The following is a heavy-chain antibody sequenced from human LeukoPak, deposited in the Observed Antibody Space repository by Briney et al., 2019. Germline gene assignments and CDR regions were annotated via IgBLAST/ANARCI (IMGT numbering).Heavy chain of an antibody. CDR2: MYYSGST. V-gene: IGHV4-39*01. CDR3: ARQYYDSSGYYPWYFDY. D-gene: IGHD3-22*01. J-gene: IGHJ4*02. CDR1: GGSFASSTYY. Sequence: PSETLSLTCTVSGGSFASSTYYWGWIRQPPGKGLEWIGSMYYSGSTYYNQSLKSRLIISVDTSMNQFSQKLTSVTAADTAMYYCARQYYDSSGYYPWYFDYWGQGTLVTVSS.